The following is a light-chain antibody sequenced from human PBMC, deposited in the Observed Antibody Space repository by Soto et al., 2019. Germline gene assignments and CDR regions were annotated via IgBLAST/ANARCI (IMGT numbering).Light chain of an antibody. CDR1: SSDIGTYDH. J-gene: IGLJ2*01. V-gene: IGLV2-18*02. Sequence: QSVLTQPPSVSGSPGQSVTISCTGTSSDIGTYDHVSWYQQPPGTAPKLMIYEVSNRPSGVPDRFSASKSGNTASLTISGLQAEDDADYYCSSYTTSSTVVFGGGTKLTVL. CDR3: SSYTTSSTVV. CDR2: EVS.